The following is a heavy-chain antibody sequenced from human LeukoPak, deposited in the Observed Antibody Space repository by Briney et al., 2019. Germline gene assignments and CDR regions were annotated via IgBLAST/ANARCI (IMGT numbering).Heavy chain of an antibody. CDR2: IYYSGST. CDR1: GGSISSSNYY. J-gene: IGHJ5*02. Sequence: PSETLSLTCTVSGGSISSSNYYWGWIRQPPGKGLEWIGTIYYSGSTYYSPSLKSRVTISVDTSKNQFSLKLSSVTAADTAVYYCARGFKDYSKSGVGFDPWGQGTLVTVSS. CDR3: ARGFKDYSKSGVGFDP. D-gene: IGHD4-11*01. V-gene: IGHV4-39*01.